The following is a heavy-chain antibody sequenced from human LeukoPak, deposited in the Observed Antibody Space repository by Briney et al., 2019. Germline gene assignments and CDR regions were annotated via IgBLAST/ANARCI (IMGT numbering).Heavy chain of an antibody. CDR1: GGSFSSYY. CDR3: ARQGDTAIVTMNY. D-gene: IGHD5-18*01. J-gene: IGHJ4*02. Sequence: SETLSLTCAVYGGSFSSYYWSWIRQPPGKGLEWIGYIYYSGSTNYNPSLKSRVTISVDTSKNQFSLKLSSVTAADTAVYYCARQGDTAIVTMNYWGQGTLVTVSS. V-gene: IGHV4-59*08. CDR2: IYYSGST.